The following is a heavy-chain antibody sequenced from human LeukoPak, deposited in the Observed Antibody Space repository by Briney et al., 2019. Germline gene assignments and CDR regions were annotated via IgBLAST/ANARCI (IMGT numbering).Heavy chain of an antibody. J-gene: IGHJ4*02. V-gene: IGHV3-23*01. CDR1: GFTFSSYA. CDR3: AKYRITMIVVGGAFDI. D-gene: IGHD3-22*01. CDR2: ISGSGGST. Sequence: GGSLRLSCAASGFTFSSYAMSWVRQAPGKGLEWVSAISGSGGSTYYADSVKGRFTISRDNSKNTLYLQMNSLRAEDTAVYYCAKYRITMIVVGGAFDIWGQGTLVTVSS.